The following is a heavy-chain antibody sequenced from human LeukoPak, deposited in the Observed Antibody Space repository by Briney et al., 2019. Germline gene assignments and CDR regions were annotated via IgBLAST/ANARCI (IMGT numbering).Heavy chain of an antibody. Sequence: GGSLRLSCAASGFTFSSYAMHWVRQAPGKGLEYVSAMSSNGGTTDYANSVKGSFTISRDNSKNTLYLQMNSLRAEDTAVYYCANHFYNLAAWGQGTPVTVSS. V-gene: IGHV3-64*01. CDR3: ANHFYNLAA. D-gene: IGHD2/OR15-2a*01. J-gene: IGHJ5*02. CDR2: MSSNGGTT. CDR1: GFTFSSYA.